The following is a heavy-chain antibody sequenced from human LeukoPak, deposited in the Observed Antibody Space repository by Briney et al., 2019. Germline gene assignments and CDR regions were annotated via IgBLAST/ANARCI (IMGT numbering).Heavy chain of an antibody. J-gene: IGHJ4*02. CDR3: ARDGNGGSGSYWVFDY. V-gene: IGHV3-21*01. CDR1: GFTFSSYS. D-gene: IGHD3-10*01. Sequence: PGGSLRLSCAASGFTFSSYSMNWVRQAPGKRLEWVSSISSSSSYIYYAGSVKGRFTISRDNAKNPLYLQMNSLRAEDTAVYYCARDGNGGSGSYWVFDYWGQGTLVTVSS. CDR2: ISSSSSYI.